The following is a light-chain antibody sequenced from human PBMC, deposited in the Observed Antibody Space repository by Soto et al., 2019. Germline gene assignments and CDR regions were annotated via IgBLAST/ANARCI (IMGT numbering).Light chain of an antibody. V-gene: IGKV1-9*01. CDR1: PAIASF. CDR3: QQLNGSPWT. Sequence: IQLTQSPSSLSASVGDRVTITCRASPAIASFLAWYQQKPGTAPKLLIYGASTLQSGVPSRFSVSRSGTDYTLTIASLQPEDFATYYCQQLNGSPWTFGQGTKVEIK. J-gene: IGKJ1*01. CDR2: GAS.